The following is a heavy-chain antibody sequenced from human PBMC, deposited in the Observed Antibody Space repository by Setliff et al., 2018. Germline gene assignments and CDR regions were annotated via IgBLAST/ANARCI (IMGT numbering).Heavy chain of an antibody. Sequence: PSETLSLTCTVSGYPINTHYWSWIRQSPGKGLEWIGYFHISGNVRSVNYNPSLKSRVTISVATSKNQFSLKLTSVSAADTAIYYCPRSSYYASGNSHNYYMDVWGKGTAVTVSS. CDR2: FHISGNVRSV. V-gene: IGHV4-4*08. D-gene: IGHD3-10*01. CDR3: PRSSYYASGNSHNYYMDV. CDR1: GYPINTHY. J-gene: IGHJ6*03.